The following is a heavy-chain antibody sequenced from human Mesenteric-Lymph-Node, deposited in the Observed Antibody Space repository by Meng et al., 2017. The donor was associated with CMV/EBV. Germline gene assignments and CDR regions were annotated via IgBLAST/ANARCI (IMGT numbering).Heavy chain of an antibody. CDR1: GFTFSTYG. J-gene: IGHJ6*02. CDR3: ARDRRYCSSTSCYRRESYYYYGVDV. Sequence: GESLKISCVVSGFTFSTYGVHWVRQAPGKGLEWVSVISYDGSNKYYADSVKGRFTISRDNSKNTVYLQMNSLRAEDTAVYYCARDRRYCSSTSCYRRESYYYYGVDVWGQGTTVTVSS. CDR2: ISYDGSNK. D-gene: IGHD2-2*02. V-gene: IGHV3-30-3*01.